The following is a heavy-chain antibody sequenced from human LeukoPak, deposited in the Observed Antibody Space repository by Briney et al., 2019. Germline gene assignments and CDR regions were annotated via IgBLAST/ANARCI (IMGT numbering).Heavy chain of an antibody. J-gene: IGHJ6*04. CDR3: AELGITMIGGV. D-gene: IGHD3-10*02. CDR1: GFSVTNHY. Sequence: GGSLRLSCAASGFSVTNHYMSWVRQAPGKGLEWVSYISSSGNTIYYAASVKGRFTISRDNAKNSLYLQMNSLRAEDTAVYYCAELGITMIGGVWGKGTTVTISS. V-gene: IGHV3-11*04. CDR2: ISSSGNTI.